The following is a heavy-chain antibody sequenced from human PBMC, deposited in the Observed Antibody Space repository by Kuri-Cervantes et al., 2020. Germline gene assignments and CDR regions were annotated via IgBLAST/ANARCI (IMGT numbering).Heavy chain of an antibody. CDR1: GGSISSGSYY. J-gene: IGHJ4*02. CDR3: ARNRYSSGWYERGFYY. Sequence: SETLSLTCAVSGGSISSGSYYWSWIRQPPGKGLEWIGYIYYSGSTNYNPSLKSRVTISVDTSKNQFSLKLSSVTAADTAVYYCARNRYSSGWYERGFYYWGQGTLVTVSS. CDR2: IYYSGST. D-gene: IGHD6-19*01. V-gene: IGHV4-61*01.